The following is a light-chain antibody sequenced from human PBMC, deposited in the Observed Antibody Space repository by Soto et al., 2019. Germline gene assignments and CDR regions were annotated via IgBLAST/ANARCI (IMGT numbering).Light chain of an antibody. J-gene: IGKJ4*01. CDR1: QDISNS. CDR2: AAS. Sequence: DIQMTQSPSSVSASVGDRVTITCRASQDISNSLAWYQQKPGKAPKLLIYAASSRAPGIPDRFSGSGSGTGFTLTIRRLEPEDFAVYYCQHYDNTPTFGGGTKVDIK. CDR3: QHYDNTPT. V-gene: IGKV1-NL1*01.